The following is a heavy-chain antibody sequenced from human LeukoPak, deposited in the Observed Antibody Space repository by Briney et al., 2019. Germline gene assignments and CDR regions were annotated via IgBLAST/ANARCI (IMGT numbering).Heavy chain of an antibody. CDR1: GYSFTCYW. D-gene: IGHD6-13*01. J-gene: IGHJ4*02. V-gene: IGHV5-51*01. Sequence: GESLKISCKGSGYSFTCYWVGWVRQMPGKGLEWMGIIYPGYSDTRYSPSFQGQVTISADKSISTAYLHWSSLKASDTAMYYCARLQYSSSCLDYWGQGTMVTVSS. CDR2: IYPGYSDT. CDR3: ARLQYSSSCLDY.